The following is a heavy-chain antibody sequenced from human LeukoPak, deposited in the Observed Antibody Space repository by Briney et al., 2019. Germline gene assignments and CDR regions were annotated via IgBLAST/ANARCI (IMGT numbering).Heavy chain of an antibody. Sequence: SPTLSLTCAMSGDGVSGDSAAWNWIRQSPSRCLEWLGSTYYTSRWYNDYAASVIGRITINPDTSRNQFSLQLNSVTPEDTALYYCARGGRYLFDCWGQGTLVTVSS. J-gene: IGHJ4*02. CDR2: TYYTSRWYN. D-gene: IGHD1-26*01. CDR3: ARGGRYLFDC. V-gene: IGHV6-1*01. CDR1: GDGVSGDSAA.